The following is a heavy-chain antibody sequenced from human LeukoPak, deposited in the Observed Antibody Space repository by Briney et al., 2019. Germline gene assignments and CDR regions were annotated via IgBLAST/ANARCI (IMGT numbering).Heavy chain of an antibody. V-gene: IGHV4-61*02. CDR2: IYTSGST. CDR3: ARRRDGYRANWFDP. D-gene: IGHD5-24*01. CDR1: GGSISSGSYY. Sequence: SETLSLTCTVSGGSISSGSYYWSWIRQPAGKGLEWIGRIYTSGSTNYNPSLKSRVTISVDTSKNQFSLKLSSVTAADTAVYYCARRRDGYRANWFDPWGQGTLVTVSS. J-gene: IGHJ5*02.